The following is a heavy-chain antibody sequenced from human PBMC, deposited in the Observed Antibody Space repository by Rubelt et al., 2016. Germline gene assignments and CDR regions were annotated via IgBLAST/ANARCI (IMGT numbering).Heavy chain of an antibody. J-gene: IGHJ6*02. CDR2: ITYDGSNK. CDR3: ARDWDSGSYYAMDG. Sequence: QVQLVESGGGVVQPGRSLRLSCAASGFTFSSYAMHWVRQAPGEGLEWVAIITYDGSNKYYADSVKGRFTISRDNSKNTVYLQMNSRRAEDAALYDCARDWDSGSYYAMDGWGQVTTVTVSS. CDR1: GFTFSSYA. V-gene: IGHV3-30*04. D-gene: IGHD1-26*01.